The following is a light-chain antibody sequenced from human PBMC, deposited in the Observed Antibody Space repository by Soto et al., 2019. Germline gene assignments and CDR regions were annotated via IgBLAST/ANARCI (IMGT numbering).Light chain of an antibody. V-gene: IGKV1-9*01. CDR1: QDISNY. Sequence: DIQLTQSPSFLSASVGDRVTITCRASQDISNYLAWYQQKPGKAPKLLSYAASTLQSGVPSRFSGSVSGTEFTLTISSLQPEYFATYYCQQLNSFGPGTKVDIK. J-gene: IGKJ3*01. CDR2: AAS. CDR3: QQLNS.